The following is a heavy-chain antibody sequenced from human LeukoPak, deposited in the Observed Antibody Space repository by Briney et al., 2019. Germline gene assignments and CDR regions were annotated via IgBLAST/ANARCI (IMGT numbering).Heavy chain of an antibody. CDR2: IKQDGSEK. CDR1: GFTFSSYW. J-gene: IGHJ4*02. Sequence: GRSLRLSCAASGFTFSSYWMSWVRQAPGKGLEWVANIKQDGSEKYYVDSVKGRFTISRDNAKNSLYLQMNSLRAEDTAVYYCAREDYVWGNVFDYWGQGTLVTVSS. CDR3: AREDYVWGNVFDY. D-gene: IGHD3-16*01. V-gene: IGHV3-7*01.